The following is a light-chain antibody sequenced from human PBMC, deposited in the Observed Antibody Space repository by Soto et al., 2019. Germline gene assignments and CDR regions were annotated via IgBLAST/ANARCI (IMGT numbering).Light chain of an antibody. Sequence: EIVLTQSPATLSLSPGERATLSCRASQSVSSFFAWYQHKPGQAPRLLLYDASNRATGIPARFSGSGSGTEFSLTISSREPEDFAVYYCQQRSSWPYTFGQGTKLEIK. CDR3: QQRSSWPYT. CDR1: QSVSSF. CDR2: DAS. J-gene: IGKJ2*01. V-gene: IGKV3-11*01.